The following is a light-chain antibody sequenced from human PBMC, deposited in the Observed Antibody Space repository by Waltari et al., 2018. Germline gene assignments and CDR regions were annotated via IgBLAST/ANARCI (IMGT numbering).Light chain of an antibody. J-gene: IGLJ2*01. CDR3: SSYITSSTL. V-gene: IGLV2-14*01. CDR2: DVS. CDR1: RSDVGYNY. Sequence: QSALTQPAFVSGAPGQSFTISCTGTRSDVGYNYGSWYQQLPGKAPKLVIYDVSHRPSGVSNRFSGSKSGNTASLTISGLQAEDEADYLCSSYITSSTLFGGGTKLTVL.